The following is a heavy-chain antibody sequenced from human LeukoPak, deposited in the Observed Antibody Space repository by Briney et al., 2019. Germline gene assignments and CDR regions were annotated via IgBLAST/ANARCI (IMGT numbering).Heavy chain of an antibody. CDR1: GGSISSGVYY. J-gene: IGHJ6*02. D-gene: IGHD5-12*01. V-gene: IGHV4-31*03. CDR3: ARAGIEATITGYYYGMDV. CDR2: IYYSGST. Sequence: SETLSLTCTVSGGSISSGVYYWSWIRQHPGKGLEWIGYIYYSGSTYYNPSLKSRVTISVDTSKSQFSLKLSSVTAADTAVYYCARAGIEATITGYYYGMDVWGQGTTVTVSS.